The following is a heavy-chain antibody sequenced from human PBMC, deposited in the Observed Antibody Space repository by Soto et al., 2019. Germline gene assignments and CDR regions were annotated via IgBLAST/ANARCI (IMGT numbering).Heavy chain of an antibody. V-gene: IGHV3-23*01. CDR1: GFTFSSYA. CDR2: ISGSGGST. Sequence: PGGSLRLSCAASGFTFSSYAMSWVRQAPGKGLEWVSAISGSGGSTYYADSVKGRFIISRDNSKNTLYLQMNSLRAEDTAVYYCAKLNDILTGYPYYFDYWGQGTLVTVSS. D-gene: IGHD3-9*01. J-gene: IGHJ4*02. CDR3: AKLNDILTGYPYYFDY.